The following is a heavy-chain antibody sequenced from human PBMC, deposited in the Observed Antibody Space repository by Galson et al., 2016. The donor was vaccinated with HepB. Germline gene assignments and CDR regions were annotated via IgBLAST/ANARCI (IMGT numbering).Heavy chain of an antibody. CDR1: GGSISSGAYY. D-gene: IGHD6-13*01. Sequence: TLSLTCTVSGGSISSGAYYWSWIRQHPGKGLEWIGYIYYSGSTYYNPSLKSRVTISIDTSKNQFSLKLRSVTAADTAVYYCARDSRSHGMAAADPWGQGTLVTVSS. V-gene: IGHV4-31*03. CDR2: IYYSGST. J-gene: IGHJ5*02. CDR3: ARDSRSHGMAAADP.